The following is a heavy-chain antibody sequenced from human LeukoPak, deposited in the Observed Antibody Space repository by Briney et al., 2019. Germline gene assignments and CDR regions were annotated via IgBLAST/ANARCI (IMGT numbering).Heavy chain of an antibody. D-gene: IGHD3-3*01. Sequence: PGGSLRLSCAASGFTFSNYWTHWVRQAPGKGLEWVANIKEDGSEKYYVDSVKGRFSISRDNAKNSLYLQMNSLRAEDTAVYYCARALSGWGQGTLVTVSS. V-gene: IGHV3-7*03. CDR2: IKEDGSEK. CDR3: ARALSG. CDR1: GFTFSNYW. J-gene: IGHJ4*02.